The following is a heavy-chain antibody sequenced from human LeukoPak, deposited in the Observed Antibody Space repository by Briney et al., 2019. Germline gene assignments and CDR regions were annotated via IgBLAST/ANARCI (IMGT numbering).Heavy chain of an antibody. CDR1: GSISSYY. CDR3: ARQKCTSASCLTKNAFDV. V-gene: IGHV4-4*09. J-gene: IGHJ3*01. D-gene: IGHD2-2*01. CDR2: IYTSGTT. Sequence: SETLSLTCTVSGSISSYYWSWIRPPPGQGLEWVRSIYTSGTTNYNPSLKSRVTISVDTSKNQFSLDLSSVTAADSAVYYCARQKCTSASCLTKNAFDVWGQGTMVTVSS.